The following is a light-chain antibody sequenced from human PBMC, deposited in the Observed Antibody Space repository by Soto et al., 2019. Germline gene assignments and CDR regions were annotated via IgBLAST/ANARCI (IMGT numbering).Light chain of an antibody. CDR1: SGHSSYI. CDR2: LEGSGSY. V-gene: IGLV4-60*02. Sequence: QSVLTQSSSASASLGSSVKLTCTLSSGHSSYIIAWHQQRPGKAPRFLMKLEGSGSYNKGSGVPDRLSGSSSGADRCLTISNLQFEDEADYYCETWDSNIHVFGGGTKLTVL. J-gene: IGLJ2*01. CDR3: ETWDSNIHV.